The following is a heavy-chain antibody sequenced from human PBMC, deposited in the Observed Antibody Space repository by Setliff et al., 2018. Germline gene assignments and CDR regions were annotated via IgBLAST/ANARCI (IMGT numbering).Heavy chain of an antibody. CDR3: ARLSGFLYMDV. CDR1: GGSFSDYS. V-gene: IGHV4-34*01. D-gene: IGHD3-3*01. Sequence: SETLSLTCAVYGGSFSDYSWNWIRQAPGKGLEWVGRINYSGNTNYNPSLKSRVSISVDTSKNQFSLKLSSVTAADTAVYYCARLSGFLYMDVWGKGTTVTVSS. CDR2: INYSGNT. J-gene: IGHJ6*03.